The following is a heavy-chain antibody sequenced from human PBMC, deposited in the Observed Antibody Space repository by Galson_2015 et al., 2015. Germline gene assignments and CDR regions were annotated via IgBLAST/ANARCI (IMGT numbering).Heavy chain of an antibody. CDR1: GFTFSRFG. V-gene: IGHV3-33*01. CDR3: ATGNFLAVAGIYFDH. D-gene: IGHD6-19*01. CDR2: IWSDGSKK. J-gene: IGHJ4*02. Sequence: SLRLSCAASGFTFSRFGMHWVRQAPGKGLEWLTIIWSDGSKKDYADSVKGRFTISRDNSNNTLYPQTNSLRAEDTAVYFCATGNFLAVAGIYFDHWGQGTLVTVSS.